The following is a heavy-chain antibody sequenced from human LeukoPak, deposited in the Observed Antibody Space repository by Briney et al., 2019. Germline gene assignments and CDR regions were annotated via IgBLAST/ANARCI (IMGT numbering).Heavy chain of an antibody. CDR3: TRDPDA. CDR2: IYSGGET. V-gene: IGHV3-66*01. J-gene: IGHJ5*02. Sequence: GGSLRLSCAAPEFSVGNFYFSWVRQAPGKGLEWVSVIYSGGETFHANSVKGRFTLSRDTSKNTLYLQMNSLRAEDTAVYYCTRDPDAWGQGTLVTVSS. CDR1: EFSVGNFY.